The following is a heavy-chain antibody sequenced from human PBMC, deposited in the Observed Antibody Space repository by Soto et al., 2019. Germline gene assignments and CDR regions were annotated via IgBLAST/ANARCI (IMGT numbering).Heavy chain of an antibody. Sequence: ASVKVSCKASGYTFTSYGISWVRQAPGQGLEWMGWISAYNGNTNYAQKLQGRVTMTTDTSTSTAYIEMRRLRTDDTAVYYCARDDPPVQHWGQGTLVTVSS. J-gene: IGHJ1*01. CDR3: ARDDPPVQH. CDR2: ISAYNGNT. CDR1: GYTFTSYG. V-gene: IGHV1-18*01.